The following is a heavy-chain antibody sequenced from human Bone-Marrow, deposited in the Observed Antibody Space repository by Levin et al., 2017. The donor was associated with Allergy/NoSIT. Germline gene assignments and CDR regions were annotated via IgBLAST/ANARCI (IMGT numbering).Heavy chain of an antibody. CDR3: ARGGNWFDP. V-gene: IGHV1-8*01. CDR1: GYSFTSYD. Sequence: ASVKVSCNPSGYSFTSYDINWVRQATGQGLERMGWMNPSSGDTGYAQKFHGRLTMTRNTSKRTVYMELSSLRSEDTAVYYCARGGNWFDPWGQGTLVTVSS. J-gene: IGHJ5*02. CDR2: MNPSSGDT.